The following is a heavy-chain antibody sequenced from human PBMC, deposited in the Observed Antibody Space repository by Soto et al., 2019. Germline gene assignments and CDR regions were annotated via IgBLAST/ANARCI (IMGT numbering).Heavy chain of an antibody. CDR1: GFTFSSYA. CDR3: AKDWYYYDSSGYYEPSFDY. Sequence: PGGSLRLSCAASGFTFSSYAMSWVRRAPGKGLEWVSAISGSGGSTYYADSVKGRFTISRDNSKNTLYLQMNSLRAEDTAVYYCAKDWYYYDSSGYYEPSFDYWGQGTLVTVSS. CDR2: ISGSGGST. V-gene: IGHV3-23*01. J-gene: IGHJ4*02. D-gene: IGHD3-22*01.